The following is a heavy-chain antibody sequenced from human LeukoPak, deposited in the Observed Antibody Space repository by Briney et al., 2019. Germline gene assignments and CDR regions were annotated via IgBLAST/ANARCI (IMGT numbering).Heavy chain of an antibody. CDR2: INHSGST. CDR1: GGSFSGYY. Sequence: SETLSLTCAVYGGSFSGYYWSWIRQPPGRGLEWIGEINHSGSTNYNPSLKSRVTISVDTSKNQFSLKLSSVTAADTAVYFCARRAHYSSTVCGYANLDYWGQGTLVTVSS. J-gene: IGHJ4*02. V-gene: IGHV4-34*01. D-gene: IGHD2-2*01. CDR3: ARRAHYSSTVCGYANLDY.